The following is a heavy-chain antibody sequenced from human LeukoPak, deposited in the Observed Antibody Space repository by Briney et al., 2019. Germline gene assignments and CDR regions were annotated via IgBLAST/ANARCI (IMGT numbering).Heavy chain of an antibody. Sequence: GGSLRLSCAASGFTFSSYTMNWVRQAPGKWLEWVSSISSSRSYIYYADSVKGRFTISRDNTMNSLFLQMNSLRAEDTAVYYCAPALSLYDYIYFDYWGQGTLVTVSS. CDR3: APALSLYDYIYFDY. J-gene: IGHJ4*02. D-gene: IGHD5-12*01. CDR2: ISSSRSYI. CDR1: GFTFSSYT. V-gene: IGHV3-21*01.